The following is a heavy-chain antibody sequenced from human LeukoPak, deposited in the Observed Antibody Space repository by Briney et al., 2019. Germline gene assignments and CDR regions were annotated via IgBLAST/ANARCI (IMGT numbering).Heavy chain of an antibody. D-gene: IGHD6-13*01. V-gene: IGHV4-59*08. Sequence: PSETLSLTCTVSGGAISRYHWSWVRQPPGKGLEWMGYIHHTGSTNFNPSLKSRVTMSVDTSENQFSLQLSSVTAADTALYYCATHDGSSWFYFDYWGQGTLVTVSS. CDR1: GGAISRYH. CDR2: IHHTGST. J-gene: IGHJ4*02. CDR3: ATHDGSSWFYFDY.